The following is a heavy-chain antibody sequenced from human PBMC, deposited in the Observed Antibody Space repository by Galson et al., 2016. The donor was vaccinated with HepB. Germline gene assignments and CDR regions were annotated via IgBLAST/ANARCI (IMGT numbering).Heavy chain of an antibody. CDR2: IDTDGTP. Sequence: SLRLSCAASEFTVSGTYMNWIRQAPGKGLEWVSMIDTDGTPYYADSVKGSFFISSDTSKNTMYLQMNSLWAEDTAVYYCTRDSPQVDNSGGWGFYDPWGQGTLVTVSS. CDR3: TRDSPQVDNSGGWGFYDP. V-gene: IGHV3-66*01. CDR1: EFTVSGTY. D-gene: IGHD6-19*01. J-gene: IGHJ5*02.